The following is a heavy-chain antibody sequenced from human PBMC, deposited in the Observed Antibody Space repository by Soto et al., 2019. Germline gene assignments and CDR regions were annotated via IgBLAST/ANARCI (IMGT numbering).Heavy chain of an antibody. CDR2: IWSDGSKK. CDR1: GFTFSNYV. Sequence: GGSLRLSCAASGFTFSNYVMHWVRQAPGKGLEWVALIWSDGSKKYYGDSVKGRFTISRDKSKNTLYLQMNSLRAEDVAVYFCARDLGRANTAAVANVLDSWGQGTLVTVSS. D-gene: IGHD6-25*01. CDR3: ARDLGRANTAAVANVLDS. J-gene: IGHJ4*02. V-gene: IGHV3-33*01.